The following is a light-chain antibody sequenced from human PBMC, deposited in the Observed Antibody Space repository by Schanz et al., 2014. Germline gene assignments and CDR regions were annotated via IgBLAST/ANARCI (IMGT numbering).Light chain of an antibody. CDR3: QQHDAWPFT. CDR1: QSVRNN. CDR2: GAS. Sequence: DILMTQSPATLSLSPGERATLSCRASQSVRNNLAWYQHKPGQAPRLLIFGASTRATGIPARFSGSGSGTEFTLTISSLQSEDFAVYLCQQHDAWPFTFGGGTKVEL. J-gene: IGKJ4*01. V-gene: IGKV3-15*01.